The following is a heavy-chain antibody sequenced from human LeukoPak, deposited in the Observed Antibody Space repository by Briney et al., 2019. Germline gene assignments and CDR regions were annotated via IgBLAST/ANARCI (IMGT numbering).Heavy chain of an antibody. V-gene: IGHV4-30-2*03. J-gene: IGHJ5*02. CDR3: AAGYYYDSSGPNWFDP. D-gene: IGHD3-22*01. Sequence: SQTLSLTCTVSGGSISSGGYYWSWIRQHPGKGLEWIGSIYYSGSTYYNPSLKSRVTISVDTSKNQFSLKLSSVTAADTAVYYCAAGYYYDSSGPNWFDPWGQGTLVTVSS. CDR2: IYYSGST. CDR1: GGSISSGGYY.